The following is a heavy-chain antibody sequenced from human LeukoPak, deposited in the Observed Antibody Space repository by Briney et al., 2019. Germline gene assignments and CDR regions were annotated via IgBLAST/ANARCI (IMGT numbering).Heavy chain of an antibody. CDR1: GFTFSDYW. Sequence: PGGSLRLSCVASGFTFSDYWMHWVRQAPGKGLVWVSRINSDGSSTSDADSVKGRFTISRDNAKNTVYLQMNSLRAEDTALYSCARDPGPTGGRYFGSWGPGALVTVSS. CDR2: INSDGSST. J-gene: IGHJ4*02. CDR3: ARDPGPTGGRYFGS. D-gene: IGHD4-17*01. V-gene: IGHV3-74*01.